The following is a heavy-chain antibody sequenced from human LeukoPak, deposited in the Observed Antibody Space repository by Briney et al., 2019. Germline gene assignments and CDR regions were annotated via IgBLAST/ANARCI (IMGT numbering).Heavy chain of an antibody. D-gene: IGHD3-22*01. CDR1: GGSISSSSYY. J-gene: IGHJ4*02. CDR3: ARHRWNYYDSSGYYDY. V-gene: IGHV4-39*01. CDR2: IYYSGRN. Sequence: PSETLSLTCTVSGGSISSSSYYWGWIRQPPGKGLEWIGSIYYSGRNYYNPSLKSRVTISVDTSKNQFSLKLSSVTAADTAVYYCARHRWNYYDSSGYYDYWGQGTLVTVSS.